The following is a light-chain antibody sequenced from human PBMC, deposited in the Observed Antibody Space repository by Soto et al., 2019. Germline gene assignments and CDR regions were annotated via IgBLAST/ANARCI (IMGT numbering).Light chain of an antibody. CDR1: QSVSSSY. CDR3: QQYGSSPFT. CDR2: GAS. J-gene: IGKJ3*01. Sequence: EIVLTQSPGTLSLSPGERATLSCRASQSVSSSYLAWYQQKPGQAPRLLIYGASSRATGIPDRFSGSGSGTDFTLTISRLEPEDFAVYYWQQYGSSPFTFGPGTKVHIK. V-gene: IGKV3-20*01.